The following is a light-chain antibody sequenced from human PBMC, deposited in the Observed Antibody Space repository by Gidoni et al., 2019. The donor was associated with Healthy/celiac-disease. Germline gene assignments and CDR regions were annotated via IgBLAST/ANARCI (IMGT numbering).Light chain of an antibody. V-gene: IGLV2-14*01. J-gene: IGLJ1*01. CDR3: SSYTSSSTLNYV. CDR1: SSDVGGYNY. Sequence: QSALTQPASVSGSPGQPNTISCTGTSSDVGGYNYVSWYQQHPGKAPKLMIYEVSNRPSGVSNRFSGSKSGNTASLTISGLQAEDEADYYCSSYTSSSTLNYVFGTGAKVTVL. CDR2: EVS.